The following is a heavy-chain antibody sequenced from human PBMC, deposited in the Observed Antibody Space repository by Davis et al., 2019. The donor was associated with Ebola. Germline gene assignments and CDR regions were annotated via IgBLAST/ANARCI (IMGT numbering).Heavy chain of an antibody. CDR1: GYTFTRYY. CDR3: ARLGQQLLLGDWDY. V-gene: IGHV1-46*01. CDR2: INPGGGSP. Sequence: ASVKVSCKASGYTFTRYYIHWVRQAPGQGLEWLGIINPGGGSPTYSQKFQGRVTMTRDTSTSTVYMDLRRLRSEDTAVYYCARLGQQLLLGDWDYWGQGTLVTVSS. J-gene: IGHJ4*02. D-gene: IGHD2-2*01.